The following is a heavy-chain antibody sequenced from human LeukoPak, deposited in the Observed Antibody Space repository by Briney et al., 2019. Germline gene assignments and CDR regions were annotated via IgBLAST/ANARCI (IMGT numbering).Heavy chain of an antibody. V-gene: IGHV4-34*01. CDR1: GGSFSGYY. D-gene: IGHD2-2*01. Sequence: SETLSLTCAVYGGSFSGYYWSWIRQPPGKGLEWIGEINHSGSTNYNPSLKSRVTISVDTSKNQFSLKLSSVTAADTAVYYCARQPVVPAAMAIDYWGQGTLVTVSS. J-gene: IGHJ4*02. CDR3: ARQPVVPAAMAIDY. CDR2: INHSGST.